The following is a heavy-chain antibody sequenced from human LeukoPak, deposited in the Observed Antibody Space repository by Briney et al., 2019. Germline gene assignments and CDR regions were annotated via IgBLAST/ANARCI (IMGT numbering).Heavy chain of an antibody. D-gene: IGHD2-2*01. CDR1: GGSISSSSYY. J-gene: IGHJ4*02. V-gene: IGHV4-39*01. CDR3: ARQLGYCSSTSCYADKVDY. Sequence: PSGTLSLTCTVSGGSISSSSYYWGWIRQPPGQGLEWIGSIYYSGSTYYNPSLKSRVTISVDTSKNQFSLKLSSVTAADTAVYYCARQLGYCSSTSCYADKVDYWGQGTLVTVSS. CDR2: IYYSGST.